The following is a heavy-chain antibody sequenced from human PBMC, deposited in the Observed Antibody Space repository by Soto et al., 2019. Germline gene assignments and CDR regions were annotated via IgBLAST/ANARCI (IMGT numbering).Heavy chain of an antibody. CDR3: ARGSTDSYPGSRIFDF. CDR2: ITDTGGDA. J-gene: IGHJ4*02. Sequence: PGGSLRLSCVASGLTVGSRAMTWVRQAPGEGLQWVSTITDTGGDAKYADSVRGRFVISRDNSKKTLYLQMTSLTAEDSAMYYCARGSTDSYPGSRIFDFWGRGTLVTVSS. V-gene: IGHV3-23*01. D-gene: IGHD3-10*01. CDR1: GLTVGSRA.